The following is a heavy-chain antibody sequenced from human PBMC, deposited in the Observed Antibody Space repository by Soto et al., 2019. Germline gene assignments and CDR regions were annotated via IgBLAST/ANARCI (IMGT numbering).Heavy chain of an antibody. V-gene: IGHV4-34*01. D-gene: IGHD2-21*02. Sequence: QVQLQQWGAGLLKPSETLSLTCAVYGGSFSGYYWSWIRQPPGKGLEWIGEINHSGSTNYNPSLKSRVTISVDTSKNQFSLKLSSVTAADTAVYYCAREEVVVTDDWFDPWGQGTLVTVS. CDR1: GGSFSGYY. CDR3: AREEVVVTDDWFDP. J-gene: IGHJ5*02. CDR2: INHSGST.